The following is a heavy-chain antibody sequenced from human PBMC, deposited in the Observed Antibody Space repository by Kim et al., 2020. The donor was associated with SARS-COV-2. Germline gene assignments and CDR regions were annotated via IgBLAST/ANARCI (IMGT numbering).Heavy chain of an antibody. J-gene: IGHJ2*01. V-gene: IGHV4-59*01. D-gene: IGHD6-13*01. CDR2: IYYSGST. CDR3: ARGLAAAWYFDL. Sequence: SETLSLTCTVSGGSISSYYWSWIRQPPGKGLEWIGYIYYSGSTNYNPSLKSRVTISVDTSKNQFSLKLSSVTAADTAVYYCARGLAAAWYFDLWGRGTLVTVSS. CDR1: GGSISSYY.